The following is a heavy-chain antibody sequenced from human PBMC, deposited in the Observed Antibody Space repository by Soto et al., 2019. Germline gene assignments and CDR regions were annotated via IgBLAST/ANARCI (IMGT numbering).Heavy chain of an antibody. CDR3: AKDPYYYYYMDV. J-gene: IGHJ6*03. V-gene: IGHV3-23*01. Sequence: GWSLRLSCAASGFTFSSYAMSWVRQAPGKGLEWVSAISGSGGSTYYADSVKGRFTISRDNSKNTLYLQMNSLRAEDTAVYYCAKDPYYYYYMDVWGKGTTVTVSS. CDR1: GFTFSSYA. CDR2: ISGSGGST.